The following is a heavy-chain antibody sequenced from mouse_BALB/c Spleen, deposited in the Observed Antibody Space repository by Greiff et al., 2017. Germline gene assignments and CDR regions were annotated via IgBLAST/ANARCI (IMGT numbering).Heavy chain of an antibody. V-gene: IGHV5-12-2*01. D-gene: IGHD2-4*01. CDR1: GFTFSSYT. Sequence: EVKVVESGGGLVQPGGSLKLSCAASGFTFSSYTMSWVRQTPEKRLEWVAYISNGGGSTYYPDTVKGRFTISRDNAKNTLYLQMSSLKSEDTAMYYCASYDYDDAMDYWGQGTSVTVSS. CDR2: ISNGGGST. CDR3: ASYDYDDAMDY. J-gene: IGHJ4*01.